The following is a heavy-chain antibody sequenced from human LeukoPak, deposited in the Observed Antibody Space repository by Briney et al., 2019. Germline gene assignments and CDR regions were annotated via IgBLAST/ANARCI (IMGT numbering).Heavy chain of an antibody. D-gene: IGHD6-6*01. CDR1: GFTFSDYY. V-gene: IGHV3-11*04. Sequence: NPGGSLRLSCAASGFTFSDYYMSWIRQAPGKGLEWVSYISSSGSTIYYADSVKGRFTISRDNAKNSLYLQMNSLRAEDTAVYYCARESSDEYSSSREFDYWGQGTLVTVSS. CDR2: ISSSGSTI. CDR3: ARESSDEYSSSREFDY. J-gene: IGHJ4*02.